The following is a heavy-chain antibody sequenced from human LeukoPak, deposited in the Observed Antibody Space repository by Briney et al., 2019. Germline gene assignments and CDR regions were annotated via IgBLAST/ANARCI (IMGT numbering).Heavy chain of an antibody. Sequence: ASVKVSCKASGYTFTGYYMHWVRQAPGQGLEWMGWINPNSGGTNYAQKFQGRVTMTEDTSTDTAYMELSSLRPEDTAVYYCARRGVVRSHLNYYYYGMDVWGQGTTVTVSS. CDR2: INPNSGGT. D-gene: IGHD3-10*01. V-gene: IGHV1-2*02. CDR3: ARRGVVRSHLNYYYYGMDV. CDR1: GYTFTGYY. J-gene: IGHJ6*02.